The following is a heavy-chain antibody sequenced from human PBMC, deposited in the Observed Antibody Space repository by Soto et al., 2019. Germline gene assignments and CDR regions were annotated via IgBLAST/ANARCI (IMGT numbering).Heavy chain of an antibody. CDR3: ARGVPRYSLRGGPSYWYFDL. J-gene: IGHJ2*01. CDR1: GGSISSGGYS. V-gene: IGHV4-30-2*01. D-gene: IGHD6-13*01. Sequence: PSETLSLTCAVSGGSISSGGYSWSRIRQPPGKGLEWIGYIYHSGSTYYNPSLKSRVTISVDTSKNQFSLKLSSVTAADTAVYYCARGVPRYSLRGGPSYWYFDLWGRGTLVTVSS. CDR2: IYHSGST.